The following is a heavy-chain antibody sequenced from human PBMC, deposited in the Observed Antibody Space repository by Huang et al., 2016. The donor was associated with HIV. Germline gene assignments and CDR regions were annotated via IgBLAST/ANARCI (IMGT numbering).Heavy chain of an antibody. J-gene: IGHJ4*02. CDR2: ITPIFDKT. V-gene: IGHV1-69*01. CDR3: ATGPRGSGSFN. Sequence: QVQLVQSGAEVKKPGSSVKVSCKASGGTFSSYVISWVRQAPGQGLEWMGGITPIFDKTNYAQKFQGRVNIIADESTRTAYMEMSSLRPEDTATYYCATGPRGSGSFNWGQGTLVIVSS. D-gene: IGHD1-26*01. CDR1: GGTFSSYV.